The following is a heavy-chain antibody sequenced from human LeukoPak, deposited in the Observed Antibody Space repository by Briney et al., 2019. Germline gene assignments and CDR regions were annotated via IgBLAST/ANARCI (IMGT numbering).Heavy chain of an antibody. Sequence: GGSLRLSCAASGFTFSSYWMSWVRQAPGKGLEWVANIKQDGSEKYYVDSAKGRFTISRDNAKNSLYLQMNSLRAEDTAVYYCARDQRYCSSSSCPWELFAYWGQGTLVTVYS. CDR2: IKQDGSEK. CDR3: ARDQRYCSSSSCPWELFAY. V-gene: IGHV3-7*05. J-gene: IGHJ4*02. D-gene: IGHD2-2*01. CDR1: GFTFSSYW.